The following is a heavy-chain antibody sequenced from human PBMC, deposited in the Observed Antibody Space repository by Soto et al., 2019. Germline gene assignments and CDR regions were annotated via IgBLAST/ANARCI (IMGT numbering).Heavy chain of an antibody. V-gene: IGHV3-33*01. J-gene: IGHJ4*02. Sequence: QVQLVESGGGVVQPGRSLRLSCAASGFTFSRYGMHWVRQAPGKGLEWVAVIWYDGSNKYYADSVKGRFTISRDNSNNTLYLQMNSLRAEHTAVYYSARERYYGTPGNWGQGTLVTVST. CDR3: ARERYYGTPGN. D-gene: IGHD3-10*01. CDR1: GFTFSRYG. CDR2: IWYDGSNK.